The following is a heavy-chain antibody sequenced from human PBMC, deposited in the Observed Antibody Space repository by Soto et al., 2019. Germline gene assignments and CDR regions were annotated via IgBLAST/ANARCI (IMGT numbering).Heavy chain of an antibody. CDR1: GGSFSGYY. Sequence: QVQLQQWGAGLLKPSETLSLTCAVYGGSFSGYYWTWIRQPPGTGLEWIGEINHSGSTNYNPSLTXGFTISVDTSKNQFSLKLTSVTAADTAVYYCARDKITGLFDYWGQGTLVTVSS. CDR3: ARDKITGLFDY. CDR2: INHSGST. J-gene: IGHJ4*02. V-gene: IGHV4-34*01. D-gene: IGHD2-8*02.